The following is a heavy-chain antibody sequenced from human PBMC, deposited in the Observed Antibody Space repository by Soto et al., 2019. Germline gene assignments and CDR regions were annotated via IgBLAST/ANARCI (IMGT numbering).Heavy chain of an antibody. D-gene: IGHD3-10*01. J-gene: IGHJ4*02. CDR3: ATTREAIILLYYFDF. Sequence: QVQLQESGPRLVKPSGTLSLTCDVSGGSISDSVWWNWVRQAPGKGLEWIGEIYHSGKTYYNPSLKRRVTISIDKSKKQVSLPLDFVTAADTDIYCCATTREAIILLYYFDFWGQGTLVNVSS. CDR1: GGSISDSVW. CDR2: IYHSGKT. V-gene: IGHV4-4*01.